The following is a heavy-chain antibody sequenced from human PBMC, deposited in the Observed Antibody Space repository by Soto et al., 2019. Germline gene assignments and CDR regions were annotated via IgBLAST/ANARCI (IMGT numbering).Heavy chain of an antibody. V-gene: IGHV1-18*01. J-gene: IGHJ6*02. CDR3: ARDIGSWTTVITTYGMDV. CDR1: GYTFTSYG. Sequence: QVQLVQSGAEVKKPGASVKVSCKASGYTFTSYGISWVRQAPGQGLEWMGWISAYNGNTNYAQKLQGRVTMTTDTSTSTAYMELGSLRSDDTAVYYCARDIGSWTTVITTYGMDVWGQGTTVTVSS. D-gene: IGHD4-17*01. CDR2: ISAYNGNT.